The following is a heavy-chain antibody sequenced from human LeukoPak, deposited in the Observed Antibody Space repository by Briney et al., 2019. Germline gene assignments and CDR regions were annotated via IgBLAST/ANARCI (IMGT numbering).Heavy chain of an antibody. V-gene: IGHV3-30*01. D-gene: IGHD4-11*01. CDR2: KTYDGSHN. CDR3: ARESSDYIPAY. J-gene: IGHJ4*02. Sequence: GGSLRLSCAASGFTFSNYAMQWVRQAPGEGPEWLAVKTYDGSHNFYADSVKGRFTISRDNARDTLYLQMNGLTPEDTAVYYCARESSDYIPAYWGQGTLVTVSS. CDR1: GFTFSNYA.